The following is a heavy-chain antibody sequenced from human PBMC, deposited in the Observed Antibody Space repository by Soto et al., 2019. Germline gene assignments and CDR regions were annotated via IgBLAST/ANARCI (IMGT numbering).Heavy chain of an antibody. CDR3: AREGGGNLNYYYGMDV. D-gene: IGHD1-1*01. CDR1: GFTVSSNY. V-gene: IGHV3-53*01. CDR2: IYSGGST. Sequence: GGSLRLSCAASGFTVSSNYMSWVRQAPGKGLEWVSVIYSGGSTYYADSVKGRFTISRDNSKNTLYLQMNSLRAEDTAVYYCAREGGGNLNYYYGMDVWGQGTTVTVSS. J-gene: IGHJ6*02.